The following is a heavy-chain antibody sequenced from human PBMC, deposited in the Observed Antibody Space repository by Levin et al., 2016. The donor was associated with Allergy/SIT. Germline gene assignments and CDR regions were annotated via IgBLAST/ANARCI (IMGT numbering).Heavy chain of an antibody. D-gene: IGHD3-10*01. Sequence: GESLKISCAASGFTFTNAWMSWVRQAPGKGLQWVSTISGSGDGTWYADSVKGRFTISRDNSKNTVYLQMNSLTAEDTAVYYCAKKYLSTVIIRGDFDYWGQGTLVTVSS. CDR2: ISGSGDGT. V-gene: IGHV3-23*01. J-gene: IGHJ4*02. CDR1: GFTFTNAW. CDR3: AKKYLSTVIIRGDFDY.